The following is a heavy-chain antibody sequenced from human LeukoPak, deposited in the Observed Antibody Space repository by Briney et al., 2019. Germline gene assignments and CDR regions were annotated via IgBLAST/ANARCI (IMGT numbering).Heavy chain of an antibody. D-gene: IGHD6-13*01. V-gene: IGHV4-39*07. CDR3: ARVAYSSSSNGGMGWFDP. Sequence: SETLSLTCTVSGGSISSSSYYWAWIRRPPGKGLEWIGDMFHGGRTYYNPSLKSRVTISVDKSKNQFSLKLSSVTAADTAVYYCARVAYSSSSNGGMGWFDPWGQGTLVTVSS. J-gene: IGHJ5*02. CDR1: GGSISSSSYY. CDR2: MFHGGRT.